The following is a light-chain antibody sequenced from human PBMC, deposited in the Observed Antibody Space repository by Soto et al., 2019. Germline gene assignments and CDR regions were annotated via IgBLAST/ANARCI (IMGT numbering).Light chain of an antibody. CDR3: QQYGSSPRT. CDR1: QSVSSSY. J-gene: IGKJ1*01. V-gene: IGKV3-20*01. CDR2: GAS. Sequence: EVVLTQSPDTLSLPPGERATLSCRASQSVSSSYLAWYQQKPGQAPRLLIYGASTRAFGIPDRFRGSGSGTDFTLTISRLEPEDFAVYYCQQYGSSPRTFGQGTKVDIK.